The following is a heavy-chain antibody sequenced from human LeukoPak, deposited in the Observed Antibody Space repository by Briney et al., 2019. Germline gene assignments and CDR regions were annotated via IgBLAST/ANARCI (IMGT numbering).Heavy chain of an antibody. V-gene: IGHV1-8*01. J-gene: IGHJ4*02. CDR3: TRHSAWGDDSSGYDYRIFDY. Sequence: ASVKVSCKASGYTFTSYDINWVRQATGQGLEWMGWMNPNSGNTGYAQKFQGRVTMTRNTSISTAYMELSSLRSEDTAVYYCTRHSAWGDDSSGYDYRIFDYWGQGTLVTVSS. CDR1: GYTFTSYD. D-gene: IGHD3-22*01. CDR2: MNPNSGNT.